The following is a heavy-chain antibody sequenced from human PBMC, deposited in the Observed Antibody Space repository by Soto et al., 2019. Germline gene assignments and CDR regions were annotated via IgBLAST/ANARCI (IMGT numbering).Heavy chain of an antibody. Sequence: QVQLVESGGGVVQPGRSLRLSCAASGFTFSSYGMHWVRQAPGKGLEWVAVISYDGSNKYYADSVKGRFTISRDNSKNTLYLQMNSLRAEDTAVYYCAKESDSSGWYYYYGMDVWGQGTTVTVSS. V-gene: IGHV3-30*18. D-gene: IGHD6-19*01. CDR2: ISYDGSNK. CDR3: AKESDSSGWYYYYGMDV. CDR1: GFTFSSYG. J-gene: IGHJ6*02.